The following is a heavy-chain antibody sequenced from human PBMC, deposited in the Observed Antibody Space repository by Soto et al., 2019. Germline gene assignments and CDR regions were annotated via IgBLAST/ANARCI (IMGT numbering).Heavy chain of an antibody. V-gene: IGHV4-39*01. CDR2: IYYGGTT. CDR3: SKTDYYHYGMDV. J-gene: IGHJ6*02. CDR1: GGCISSSIYY. Sequence: EILSLRGSGSGGCISSSIYYWGWIRQPPGKGLEWVGSIYYGGTTYYNPSLKSRVTISVDTSKNQFSLRLSSVTAADTAVYYCSKTDYYHYGMDVWGQGTTVTVSS.